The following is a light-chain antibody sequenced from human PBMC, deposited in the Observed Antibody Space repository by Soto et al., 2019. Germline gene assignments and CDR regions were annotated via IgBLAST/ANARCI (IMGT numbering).Light chain of an antibody. CDR2: RNN. Sequence: QSVLTQPPSASGTPGQKVSISCSGSSSNIGNDYVYWYRQLPGTAPKLLIYRNNQRPSEVPDRFSASKSGTSASLATNGLRSEDEAEYYCAAWDDSLSVVFGGGTKLTVL. CDR1: SSNIGNDY. CDR3: AAWDDSLSVV. J-gene: IGLJ3*02. V-gene: IGLV1-47*01.